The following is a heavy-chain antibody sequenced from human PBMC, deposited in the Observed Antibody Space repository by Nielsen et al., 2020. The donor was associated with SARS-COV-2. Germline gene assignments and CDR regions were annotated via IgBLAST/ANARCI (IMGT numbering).Heavy chain of an antibody. D-gene: IGHD6-6*01. CDR1: GGSISSSSYY. CDR2: IYYSGST. CDR3: ARLGIAARLLYDDAFDI. V-gene: IGHV4-39*01. Sequence: SETLSLTCTVSGGSISSSSYYWGWIRQPPGKGLEWIGSIYYSGSTYYNPSLKSRVTISVDTSKNQFSLKLSSVTAADTAVYYCARLGIAARLLYDDAFDIWGQGTMVTVSS. J-gene: IGHJ3*02.